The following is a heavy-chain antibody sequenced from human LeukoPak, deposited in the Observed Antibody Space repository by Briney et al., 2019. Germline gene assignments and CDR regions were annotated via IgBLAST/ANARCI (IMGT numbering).Heavy chain of an antibody. CDR2: ISYDGSNK. CDR3: AKDSSSGSYSYFDY. Sequence: GGSLRLSCAASGFTFSSYGMHWVRQAPGKGLEWVAVISYDGSNKYYADSVKGRFTISRDNSKNTLYLQMNSLRAEDTAVCYCAKDSSSGSYSYFDYWGQGTLVTVSS. J-gene: IGHJ4*02. D-gene: IGHD1-26*01. V-gene: IGHV3-30*18. CDR1: GFTFSSYG.